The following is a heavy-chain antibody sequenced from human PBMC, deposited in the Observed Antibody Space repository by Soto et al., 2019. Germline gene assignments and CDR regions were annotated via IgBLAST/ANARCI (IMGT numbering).Heavy chain of an antibody. CDR2: ISSSSSTI. J-gene: IGHJ5*02. Sequence: HPGGSLRLSCSASGFTFSSYGMNWVRQAPGKGLEWAADISSSSSTIYYADSVKGRFTISRDNAKNSLYLQMNSLRDEDTAVYYCARVVSAAAGTTPFNEFDHWGQGTLVTVSS. CDR3: ARVVSAAAGTTPFNEFDH. CDR1: GFTFSSYG. V-gene: IGHV3-48*02. D-gene: IGHD6-13*01.